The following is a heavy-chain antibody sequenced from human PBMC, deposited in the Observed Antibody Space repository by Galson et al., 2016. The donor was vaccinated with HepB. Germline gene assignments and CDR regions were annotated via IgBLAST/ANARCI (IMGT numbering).Heavy chain of an antibody. D-gene: IGHD3-3*01. Sequence: SVKVSCKASGYTFTTYGIQWVRQAPGQRLEWIGWYNAGNGDPRYSQNFQGRVTFTRDTSASTAYMELSSLRSGDTAAYFCARSGNEWSVDYWGQGTLVSVSS. CDR1: GYTFTTYG. J-gene: IGHJ4*02. CDR3: ARSGNEWSVDY. V-gene: IGHV1-3*01. CDR2: YNAGNGDP.